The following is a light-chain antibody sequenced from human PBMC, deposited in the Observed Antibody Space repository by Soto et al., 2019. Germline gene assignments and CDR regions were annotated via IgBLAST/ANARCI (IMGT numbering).Light chain of an antibody. Sequence: EIVLTQSPATLSLSPGERATLSCRASRSFASSYLAWYQHKPGQAPRLLIYAASSRATGIPDRFIGSGSGTDFTLPISRLEPDDSAVYYCQHYDSSPPYTFGQGTKLEIK. V-gene: IGKV3-20*01. CDR3: QHYDSSPPYT. CDR2: AAS. CDR1: RSFASSY. J-gene: IGKJ2*01.